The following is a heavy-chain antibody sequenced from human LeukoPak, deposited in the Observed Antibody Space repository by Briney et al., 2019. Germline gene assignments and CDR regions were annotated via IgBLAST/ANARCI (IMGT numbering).Heavy chain of an antibody. D-gene: IGHD3-3*02. CDR1: GFTFSGSA. CDR2: IRSKAYGGTT. Sequence: PGGSLRLSCAASGFTFSGSALHWVRQASGKGLEWVGFIRSKAYGGTTEYAASVKGRFTISRDDSKSIAYLQMNSLKTEDTAVYYCTRNSFLDYWGQGTLVTVSS. J-gene: IGHJ4*02. V-gene: IGHV3-49*04. CDR3: TRNSFLDY.